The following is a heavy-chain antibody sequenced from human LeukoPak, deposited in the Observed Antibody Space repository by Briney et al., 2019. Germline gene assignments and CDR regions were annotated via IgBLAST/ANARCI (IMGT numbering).Heavy chain of an antibody. D-gene: IGHD2-15*01. CDR2: ISAYNGNT. V-gene: IGHV1-18*01. CDR1: GYTFTSYG. CDR3: ARLCSGGSCYQAFDI. Sequence: ASVKVSCKASGYTFTSYGISWVRQAPGQGLEWMGWISAYNGNTNSAQKLQGRVTMTTDTSTSTAYMELRSLRSDDTAVYYCARLCSGGSCYQAFDIWGQGTMVTVSS. J-gene: IGHJ3*02.